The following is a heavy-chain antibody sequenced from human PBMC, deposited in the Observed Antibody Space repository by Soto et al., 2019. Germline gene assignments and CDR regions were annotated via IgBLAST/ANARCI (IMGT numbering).Heavy chain of an antibody. CDR1: GGSVSSRRFY. Sequence: SETLSLTCTFSGGSVSSRRFYWSWIRQPPGKGLEWIGYIYYSGSTYYNPSLKSRVTISVDTSKNQFSLKLSSVTAADTAVYYCARGEQLATMDIWGQGTMVTVSS. CDR3: ARGEQLATMDI. CDR2: IYYSGST. V-gene: IGHV4-30-4*01. J-gene: IGHJ3*02. D-gene: IGHD6-13*01.